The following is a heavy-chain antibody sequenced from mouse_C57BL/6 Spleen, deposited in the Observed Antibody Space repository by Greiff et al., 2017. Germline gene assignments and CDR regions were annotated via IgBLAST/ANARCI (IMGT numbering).Heavy chain of an antibody. D-gene: IGHD1-1*01. CDR1: GYSITSGYY. CDR3: ARDYGSSYGWYFEV. Sequence: ESGPGLVKPSQSLSLTCSVTGYSITSGYYWNWIRQFPGNKLEWMGYISYDGSNNYNPSLKNRISITRDTSKNQLFLKLNSVTTEDTATYYCARDYGSSYGWYFEVWGTGTTVTVSS. CDR2: ISYDGSN. J-gene: IGHJ1*03. V-gene: IGHV3-6*01.